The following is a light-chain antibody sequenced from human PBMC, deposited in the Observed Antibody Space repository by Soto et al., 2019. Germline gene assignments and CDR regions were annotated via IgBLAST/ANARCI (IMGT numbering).Light chain of an antibody. J-gene: IGKJ3*01. Sequence: EIVLTQSPATLSVSPGERATISCRASQSVSSYIAWYQQKPGQAPRLLIYEASNSATGIPARFSGSGSGTELTIIISSLEHEDVVVYYCQQHFNSPLFTFGPGTKVDIK. CDR2: EAS. V-gene: IGKV3-11*01. CDR3: QQHFNSPLFT. CDR1: QSVSSY.